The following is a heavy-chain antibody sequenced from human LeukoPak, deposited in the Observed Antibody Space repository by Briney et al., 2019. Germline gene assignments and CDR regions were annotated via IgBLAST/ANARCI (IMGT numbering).Heavy chain of an antibody. CDR3: ARSTSGWYPLSYMDV. CDR1: GGSMSCNTYY. J-gene: IGHJ6*03. CDR2: IYYSGST. Sequence: SETLSLTCTVSGGSMSCNTYYWGGIRQPPGKGLEWIGTIYYSGSTYYNPSLKSRVTISADTSKNQFSLKLSSVTAADTAVYYCARSTSGWYPLSYMDVWGKGTTVTVSS. V-gene: IGHV4-39*07. D-gene: IGHD6-19*01.